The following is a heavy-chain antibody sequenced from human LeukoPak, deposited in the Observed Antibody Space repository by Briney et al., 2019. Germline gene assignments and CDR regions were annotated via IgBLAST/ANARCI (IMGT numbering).Heavy chain of an antibody. CDR3: AKQGIAADSDY. J-gene: IGHJ4*02. CDR2: IYSGGST. Sequence: GGSLRLSCAASGFTVSSNYMSWVRQAPGKGLEWVSVIYSGGSTYCADSVKGRFTISRDNSKNMLYLQMNSLRAEDTAVYYCAKQGIAADSDYWGQGTLVTVSS. V-gene: IGHV3-66*04. D-gene: IGHD6-13*01. CDR1: GFTVSSNY.